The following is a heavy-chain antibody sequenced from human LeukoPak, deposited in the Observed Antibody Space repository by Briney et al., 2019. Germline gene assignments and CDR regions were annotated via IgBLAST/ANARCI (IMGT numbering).Heavy chain of an antibody. CDR3: ARFDVSSRSH. D-gene: IGHD3-9*01. V-gene: IGHV4-61*02. Sequence: ASQTLSLTCTVSGGSISSGSYYWSWIRQPAGKGLEWIGRIYTSGSTNYNPALKSRVTISVDTSKNQFSLKLSSVTAADTAVYYCARFDVSSRSHWGQGTLVTVSS. CDR2: IYTSGST. CDR1: GGSISSGSYY. J-gene: IGHJ4*02.